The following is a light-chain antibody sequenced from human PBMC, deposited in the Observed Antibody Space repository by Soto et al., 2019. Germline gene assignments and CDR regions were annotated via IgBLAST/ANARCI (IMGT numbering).Light chain of an antibody. CDR3: QSYDSSLSGVV. CDR2: NNN. J-gene: IGLJ2*01. V-gene: IGLV1-40*01. Sequence: QSVLTQPPSVSGAPGQRVTISCTGSSSNIVAGYDVHWYQQLPGTAPKLLIHNNNNRPSGVPDRLSGSKSGTSASLAITGLQAEDEADYYCQSYDSSLSGVVFGGGTKLTVL. CDR1: SSNIVAGYD.